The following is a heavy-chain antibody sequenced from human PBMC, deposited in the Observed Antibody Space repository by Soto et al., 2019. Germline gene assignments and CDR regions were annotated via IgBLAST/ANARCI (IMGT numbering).Heavy chain of an antibody. CDR2: SNHRGDT. Sequence: QVQLQQWGAGLLKPSETLSLTCVVYGVSFGPYYWSWIRQPPGKGLEWIGESNHRGDTNYNPSLKCRVTISVDTPKNQFSLRLTSVTAADTAVYFCAGIASFGTVVYWGQGTLVTVSS. J-gene: IGHJ4*02. V-gene: IGHV4-34*01. CDR1: GVSFGPYY. CDR3: AGIASFGTVVY. D-gene: IGHD2-8*02.